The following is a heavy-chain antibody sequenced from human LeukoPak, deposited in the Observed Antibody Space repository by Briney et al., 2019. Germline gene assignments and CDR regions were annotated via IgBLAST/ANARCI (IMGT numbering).Heavy chain of an antibody. V-gene: IGHV3-21*01. CDR2: ISSSSSYI. Sequence: PGGSLRLSCAASGFTFSSYSMTWVRQAPGKGLEWVSSISSSSSYIYYADSVKGRFTISRDNAKNSLYLQMNSLRAEDTAVYYCARDSIPRTYYYDSSGYSFDYWGQGTLVTVSS. CDR3: ARDSIPRTYYYDSSGYSFDY. CDR1: GFTFSSYS. D-gene: IGHD3-22*01. J-gene: IGHJ4*02.